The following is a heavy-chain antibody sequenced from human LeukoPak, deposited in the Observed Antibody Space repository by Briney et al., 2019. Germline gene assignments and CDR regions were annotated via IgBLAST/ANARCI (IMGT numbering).Heavy chain of an antibody. Sequence: GASVKVSCKASGYTFTGYYMHWVRQAPGQGLEWMGWINPNSGGTNYAQKFQGRVTMTRDTSISTAYMELSRLRSDDTAVYYCARGSYRRSWYGVDYWGQGTLVTVSS. D-gene: IGHD6-13*01. CDR1: GYTFTGYY. J-gene: IGHJ4*02. CDR3: ARGSYRRSWYGVDY. CDR2: INPNSGGT. V-gene: IGHV1-2*02.